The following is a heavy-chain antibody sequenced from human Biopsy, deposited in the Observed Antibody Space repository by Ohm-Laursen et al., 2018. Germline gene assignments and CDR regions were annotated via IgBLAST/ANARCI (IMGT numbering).Heavy chain of an antibody. V-gene: IGHV1-2*02. Sequence: ASVKVSCKASGYTFTTYYIHWVRQAPGQGLEWMGWIDPKSGGTNYAQKFQGRVTMTRDTSIGTTYMELRRLTSDDTAVFYCARELGDFWGGRQFDFWGQGTLVTVSS. CDR3: ARELGDFWGGRQFDF. CDR1: GYTFTTYY. CDR2: IDPKSGGT. D-gene: IGHD3-3*01. J-gene: IGHJ5*01.